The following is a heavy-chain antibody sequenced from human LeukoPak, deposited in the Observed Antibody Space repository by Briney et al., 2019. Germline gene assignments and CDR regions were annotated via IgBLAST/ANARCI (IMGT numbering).Heavy chain of an antibody. J-gene: IGHJ4*02. D-gene: IGHD1-26*01. CDR1: GYTFTSYG. CDR3: ARDAEMGATSPSGPLPNYYFDY. V-gene: IGHV1-18*01. Sequence: ASVKVSCKASGYTFTSYGISWVRQAPGQGLEWMGWISAYNGNTNYAQKLQGRVTMTTDTSTSTAYMELRSLRAEDTAVYYCARDAEMGATSPSGPLPNYYFDYWGQGTLVTVSS. CDR2: ISAYNGNT.